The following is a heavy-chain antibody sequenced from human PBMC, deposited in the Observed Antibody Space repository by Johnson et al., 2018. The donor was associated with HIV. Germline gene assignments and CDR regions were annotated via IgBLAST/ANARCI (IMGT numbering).Heavy chain of an antibody. D-gene: IGHD4-23*01. CDR2: ISTSGGGI. CDR1: GFTFTDYY. Sequence: QVQLVESGGGVVRPGGSMRLSCAASGFTFTDYYMTWIRQAPGKGLEWVSHISTSGGGIYYADSVKGRFTISRDNAKNSLDLQMSSLGPEDTALYYCARALRWPNALDIWGQGTLVTVSS. J-gene: IGHJ3*02. V-gene: IGHV3-11*01. CDR3: ARALRWPNALDI.